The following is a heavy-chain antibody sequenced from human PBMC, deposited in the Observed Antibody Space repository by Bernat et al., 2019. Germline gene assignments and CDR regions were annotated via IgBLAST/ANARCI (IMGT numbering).Heavy chain of an antibody. V-gene: IGHV3-33*01. Sequence: QVQLVESGGGVVQPGRSLRLSCAASGFTFSSYGMHWVRQAPGKGLEWVAVIWYDGSNKYYADAVKGQFTISRDNSKNTLYLQMNSLRAEDTAVYYCARAGYDFWSGYYTHIAYFDYWGQGTLVTVSS. CDR2: IWYDGSNK. CDR3: ARAGYDFWSGYYTHIAYFDY. D-gene: IGHD3-3*01. CDR1: GFTFSSYG. J-gene: IGHJ4*02.